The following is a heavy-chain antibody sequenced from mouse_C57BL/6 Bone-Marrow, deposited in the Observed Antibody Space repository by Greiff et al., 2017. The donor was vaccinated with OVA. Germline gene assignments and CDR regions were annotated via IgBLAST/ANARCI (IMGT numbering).Heavy chain of an antibody. V-gene: IGHV1-80*01. CDR1: GYAFSSYW. Sequence: QVQLKESGAELVKPGASVKISCKASGYAFSSYWMNWVKQRPGKGLEWIGQIYPGDGDTNYNGKFKGKATLTADKSSSTAYMQLSSLTSEDSAVYFCARKGIYYYGPSMDYWGQGTSVTVSS. CDR2: IYPGDGDT. J-gene: IGHJ4*01. CDR3: ARKGIYYYGPSMDY. D-gene: IGHD1-1*01.